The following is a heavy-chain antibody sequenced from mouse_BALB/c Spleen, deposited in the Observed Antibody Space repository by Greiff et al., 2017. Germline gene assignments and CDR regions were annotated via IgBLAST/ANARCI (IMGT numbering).Heavy chain of an antibody. CDR1: GFSLTGYG. CDR2: IWGDGST. D-gene: IGHD2-1*01. Sequence: VKVVESGPGLVAPSQSLSITCTVSGFSLTGYGVNWVRQPPGKGLEWLGMIWGDGSTDYNSALKSRLSISKDNSKSQVFLKMNSLQTDDTARYYCAREDGNYVAWFAYWGQGTLVTVSA. V-gene: IGHV2-6-7*01. J-gene: IGHJ3*01. CDR3: AREDGNYVAWFAY.